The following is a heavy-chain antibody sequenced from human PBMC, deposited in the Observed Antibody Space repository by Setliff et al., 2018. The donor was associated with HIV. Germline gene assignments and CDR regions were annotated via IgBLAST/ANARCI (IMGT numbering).Heavy chain of an antibody. Sequence: SETLSLTCTVSGGSISSYYWSWIRQPPGKGLEWIGYTYTSGSTNYNHNPSLKSRVTISVDTSKNQFSLKLTSVTAADTAVYYCARSSYYGSGSYTDYWGQGTLVTVSS. J-gene: IGHJ4*02. CDR3: ARSSYYGSGSYTDY. V-gene: IGHV4-4*09. CDR1: GGSISSYY. CDR2: TYTSGST. D-gene: IGHD3-10*01.